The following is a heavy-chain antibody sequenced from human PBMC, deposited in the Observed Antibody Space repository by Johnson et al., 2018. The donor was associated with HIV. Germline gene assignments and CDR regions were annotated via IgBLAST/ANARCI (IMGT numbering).Heavy chain of an antibody. CDR3: AKVSDSSGGYEFGDAFDI. J-gene: IGHJ3*02. V-gene: IGHV3-9*01. D-gene: IGHD6-19*01. Sequence: VQLVESGGGVVQPGRSLRLSCAASGFTFDDYAMHWVRQGPGKGLEWVSGISWNSGSRVYADSVKGRFTISRDNAKNSLYLQMNSLRAEDTALYYCAKVSDSSGGYEFGDAFDIWGQGTMVTVSS. CDR1: GFTFDDYA. CDR2: ISWNSGSR.